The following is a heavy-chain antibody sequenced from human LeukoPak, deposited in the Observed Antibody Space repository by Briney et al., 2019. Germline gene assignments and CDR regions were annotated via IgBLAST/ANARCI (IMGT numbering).Heavy chain of an antibody. J-gene: IGHJ5*02. V-gene: IGHV4-31*03. CDR1: GGSISSGGYY. Sequence: PSQTLSLTCTVSGGSISSGGYYWSWLRPHPGKGLEWSGYIYYSGSSYYNKSLKSRITISVDTSKNQFSLKLSSVTAADTAVYYCARAYTSSCRWFDPWGQGTLVTVSS. D-gene: IGHD6-13*01. CDR2: IYYSGSS. CDR3: ARAYTSSCRWFDP.